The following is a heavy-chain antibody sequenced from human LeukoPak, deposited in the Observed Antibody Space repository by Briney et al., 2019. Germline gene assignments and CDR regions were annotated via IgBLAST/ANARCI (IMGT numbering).Heavy chain of an antibody. CDR2: INPNSGGT. CDR1: GYTFTGYY. D-gene: IGHD5-24*01. J-gene: IGHJ4*02. Sequence: ASVKVSCKASGYTFTGYYMHWVRQAPGQGLEWMGWINPNSGGTNYAQKFQGRVTLTRDTSISTAYMELSSLRSDDTAVCYCARDLSRNGYNSLDYWGQGTLVTVSS. V-gene: IGHV1-2*02. CDR3: ARDLSRNGYNSLDY.